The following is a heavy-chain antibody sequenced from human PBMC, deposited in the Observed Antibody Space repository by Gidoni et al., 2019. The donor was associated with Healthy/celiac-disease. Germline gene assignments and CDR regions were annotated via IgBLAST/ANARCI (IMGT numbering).Heavy chain of an antibody. CDR3: ARDFPYDSSGTFDY. CDR2: ISSRSSNI. J-gene: IGHJ4*02. CDR1: GFTFCSYS. V-gene: IGHV3-21*01. Sequence: EVQMVESGGGLVKPGGSLRLSCAASGFTFCSYSMNWVRQATGKGLEWVSTISSRSSNIYYADSVKGRFTISRDNAKNSLYLQMNSLRAEDTAVYYCARDFPYDSSGTFDYWCQGTLVTVSS. D-gene: IGHD3-22*01.